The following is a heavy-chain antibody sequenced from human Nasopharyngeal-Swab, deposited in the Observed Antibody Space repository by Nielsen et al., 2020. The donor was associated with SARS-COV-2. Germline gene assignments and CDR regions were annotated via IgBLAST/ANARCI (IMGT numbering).Heavy chain of an antibody. CDR2: ISSSSTYI. CDR3: AREIRGSGSYQNWFDP. J-gene: IGHJ5*02. Sequence: GESLKISCAASGFTFSSYGINWVRQAPVQGLEWVSFISSSSTYIYYADSVKGRFTISRDNAKNSLYLQMNSLRAEDTAIYYCAREIRGSGSYQNWFDPWGQGTLVTVSS. D-gene: IGHD3-10*01. CDR1: GFTFSSYG. V-gene: IGHV3-21*01.